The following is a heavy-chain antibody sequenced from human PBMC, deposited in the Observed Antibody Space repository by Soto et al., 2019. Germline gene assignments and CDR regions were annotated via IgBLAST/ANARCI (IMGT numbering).Heavy chain of an antibody. CDR2: VYHSGTT. V-gene: IGHV4-4*02. J-gene: IGHJ5*02. CDR3: ASFKSNWFDP. CDR1: GGSVSSSNW. Sequence: QVQLQESGPGLVKPSGTLSLTCAVSGGSVSSSNWWSWVRQPPGMALEWIGDVYHSGTTNYNPSLKTRVTISVDKSKNQFSLKLSSLTAADTAVYYCASFKSNWFDPWGQVSLVTVSS.